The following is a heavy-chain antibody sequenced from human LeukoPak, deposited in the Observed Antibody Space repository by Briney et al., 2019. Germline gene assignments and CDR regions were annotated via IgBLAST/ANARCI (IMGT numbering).Heavy chain of an antibody. J-gene: IGHJ3*02. CDR1: GFTFSSYS. CDR2: ISSSSSYI. CDR3: ARVHPHFAFDI. Sequence: GGSLRLSCAASGFTFSSYSMNWVRQAPGKGLEWVSSISSSSSYIYYADSVKSRFTISRDNAKNSLYLQMNSLRAEDTAVYYCARVHPHFAFDIWGQGTMVTVSS. V-gene: IGHV3-21*01.